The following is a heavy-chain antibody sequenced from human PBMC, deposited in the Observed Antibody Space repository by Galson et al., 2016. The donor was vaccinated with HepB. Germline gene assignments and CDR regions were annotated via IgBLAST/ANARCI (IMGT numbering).Heavy chain of an antibody. CDR1: GFSLSTHGVG. CDR2: IDWDDDE. V-gene: IGHV2-70*11. J-gene: IGHJ4*02. Sequence: PALVKPTQTLTLTCTFSGFSLSTHGVGVGWIRQPPGKALEWLARIDWDDDEYYSTSLKTRLTISKDISKNQVVLTMTSVDPVDTATYYCARYCTTINCHPLDSWGQGTLVTVSS. D-gene: IGHD2-8*01. CDR3: ARYCTTINCHPLDS.